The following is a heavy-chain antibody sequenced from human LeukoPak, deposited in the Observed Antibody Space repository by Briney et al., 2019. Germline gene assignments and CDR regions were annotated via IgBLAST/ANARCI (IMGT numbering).Heavy chain of an antibody. Sequence: AGSLRLSCAASGFTFSSYAMSWVRQAPGKGLEWVSAISGSGGSTYYADSVKGRFTISRDNSKNTLYLQMNSLRAEDTAVYYCAKISHKAVAGTFDYWGQGTLVTVSS. CDR2: ISGSGGST. J-gene: IGHJ4*02. V-gene: IGHV3-23*01. CDR3: AKISHKAVAGTFDY. D-gene: IGHD6-19*01. CDR1: GFTFSSYA.